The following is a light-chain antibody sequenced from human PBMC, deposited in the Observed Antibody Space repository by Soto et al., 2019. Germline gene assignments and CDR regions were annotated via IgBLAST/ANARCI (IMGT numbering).Light chain of an antibody. V-gene: IGKV1-33*01. CDR2: DAS. J-gene: IGKJ3*01. CDR3: QQDDDLPPFI. CDR1: HDISEN. Sequence: DIQMTQSPSSLSASVGDRVSITCQASHDISENLNWYQQKPGRAPKLLIADASTLETGVPLRFSGGGAGKHFTLTIDTLQPEDAATYDCQQDDDLPPFIFGPGTTVNIK.